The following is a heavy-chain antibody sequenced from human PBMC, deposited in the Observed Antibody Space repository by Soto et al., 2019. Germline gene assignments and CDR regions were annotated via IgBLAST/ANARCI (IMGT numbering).Heavy chain of an antibody. CDR3: ARVIPGVEAWSDP. J-gene: IGHJ5*02. CDR1: GYTFTNFG. V-gene: IGHV1-18*01. D-gene: IGHD2-2*01. CDR2: ISAYTDTP. Sequence: DSVKVSCKASGYTFTNFGVTWVRRAPGQGLEWMGWISAYTDTPNYAQKFQGRVTMTIDTSTSTAYMDLRSLTSDDTAVYYCARVIPGVEAWSDPWGPGTLVTVST.